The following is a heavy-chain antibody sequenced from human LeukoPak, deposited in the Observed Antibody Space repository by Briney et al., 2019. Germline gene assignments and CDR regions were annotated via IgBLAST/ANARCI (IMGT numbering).Heavy chain of an antibody. J-gene: IGHJ4*02. CDR3: TRHDYGSGG. Sequence: GGSLRLSCAASGFTFSGSAMHWVRQASEKGLEWVGRIRSKANSYATAYAASVKGRFTISRDDSKNTAYLQMNSLKTEDTAVYYCTRHDYGSGGGGQGTLVTVSS. V-gene: IGHV3-73*01. CDR2: IRSKANSYAT. CDR1: GFTFSGSA. D-gene: IGHD3-10*01.